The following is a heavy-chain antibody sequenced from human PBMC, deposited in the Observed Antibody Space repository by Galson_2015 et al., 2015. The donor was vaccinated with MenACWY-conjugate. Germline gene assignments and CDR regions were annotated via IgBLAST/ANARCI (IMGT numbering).Heavy chain of an antibody. CDR2: IGTNHGTGKYGDT. J-gene: IGHJ5*02. Sequence: SVKVSCKASGYTFTTCGISWVRQARGQGLEWVGWIGTNHGTGKYGDTNYAQKFRDRVTLTADTSTSTAYLELRSLRSDDSAVYCCARDWCSPSGGCYNCFDPWGQGSLVTVSS. CDR1: GYTFTTCG. D-gene: IGHD2-15*01. CDR3: ARDWCSPSGGCYNCFDP. V-gene: IGHV1-18*01.